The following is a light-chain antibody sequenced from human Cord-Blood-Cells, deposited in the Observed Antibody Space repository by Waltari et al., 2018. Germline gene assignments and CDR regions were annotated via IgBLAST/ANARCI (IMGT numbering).Light chain of an antibody. V-gene: IGLV2-14*01. Sequence: QSALTQPASVSGSPGQSITISCTGTSSDVGGYNYVSWYQQHPGKAPKLMIYDVSNRTSGVSNWFSGSKSGNTAPLTICGVQAGDEAYYSCSSFTSSSTLVFGGGTKLTVL. CDR3: SSFTSSSTLV. CDR1: SSDVGGYNY. CDR2: DVS. J-gene: IGLJ3*02.